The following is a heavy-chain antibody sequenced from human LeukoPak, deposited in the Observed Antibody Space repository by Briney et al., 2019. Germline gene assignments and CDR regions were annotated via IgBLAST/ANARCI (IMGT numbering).Heavy chain of an antibody. V-gene: IGHV3-23*01. CDR3: AKTPGRGPDDI. D-gene: IGHD5-12*01. Sequence: GGSLRLSCAASGFTFSSYAMSWVRQTPGKGLEWVSGISGSGGSTYYADSVKGRFTISRDNSKNTLYLQMNSLRAEDTAVYYCAKTPGRGPDDIWGQGTMVTVSS. CDR1: GFTFSSYA. CDR2: ISGSGGST. J-gene: IGHJ3*02.